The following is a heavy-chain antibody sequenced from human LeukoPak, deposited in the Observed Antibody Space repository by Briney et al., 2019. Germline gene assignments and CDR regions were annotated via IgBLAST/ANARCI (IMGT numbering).Heavy chain of an antibody. CDR3: ARGRGYSSGSYCDY. D-gene: IGHD5-18*01. CDR1: GFTFDDYA. J-gene: IGHJ4*02. Sequence: PGRSLRLSCAASGFTFDDYAMHWVRQAPGKGLEWVSGISWNSGSIGYADSVKGRFTISRDNAKNSLYLQMNSLRVEDTAVYYCARGRGYSSGSYCDYWGQGTLVTVSS. V-gene: IGHV3-9*01. CDR2: ISWNSGSI.